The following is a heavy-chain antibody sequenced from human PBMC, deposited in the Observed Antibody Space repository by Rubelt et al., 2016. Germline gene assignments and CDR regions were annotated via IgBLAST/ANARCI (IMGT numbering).Heavy chain of an antibody. V-gene: IGHV1-3*01. CDR1: GYTFTSYA. D-gene: IGHD3-22*01. J-gene: IGHJ4*02. Sequence: QVQLVQSGAEVKKPGASVKVSCKASGYTFTSYAMHWVRQAPGQRLEWMGWINARNGNTKYSQKFQGRVTITRDTAASTAYMELSSLRSEDTAVYYCARYYYDSSGYVYFDYWGQGTLVTVSS. CDR2: INARNGNT. CDR3: ARYYYDSSGYVYFDY.